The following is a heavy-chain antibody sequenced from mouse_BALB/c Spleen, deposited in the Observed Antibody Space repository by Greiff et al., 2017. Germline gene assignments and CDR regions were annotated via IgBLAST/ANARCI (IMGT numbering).Heavy chain of an antibody. CDR3: ARGGNYVNYAMDY. Sequence: EVHLVESGGGLVKPGGSLKLSCAASGFTFSDYYMYWVRQTPEKRLEWVATISDGGSYTYYPDSVKGRFTISRDNAKNNLYLQMSSLKSEDTAMYYCARGGNYVNYAMDYWGQGTSVTVSS. J-gene: IGHJ4*01. CDR2: ISDGGSYT. CDR1: GFTFSDYY. D-gene: IGHD2-1*01. V-gene: IGHV5-4*02.